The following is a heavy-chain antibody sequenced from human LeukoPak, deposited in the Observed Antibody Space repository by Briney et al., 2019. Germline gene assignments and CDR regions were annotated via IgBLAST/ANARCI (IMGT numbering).Heavy chain of an antibody. J-gene: IGHJ5*02. CDR2: INPSGDNT. CDR1: GYTFTNNY. D-gene: IGHD1-26*01. Sequence: ASVTVSCKASGYTFTNNYMHWVRQAPGQGLEWMGIINPSGDNTWYAQKFQGRVTMTRDMATSTDYMEVSSLKSEDTAVYYCARDNSQGDSAWWFDPWGQGTLVTVSS. CDR3: ARDNSQGDSAWWFDP. V-gene: IGHV1-46*01.